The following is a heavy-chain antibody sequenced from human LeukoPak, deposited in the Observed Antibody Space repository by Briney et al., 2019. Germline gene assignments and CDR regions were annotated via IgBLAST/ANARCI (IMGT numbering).Heavy chain of an antibody. Sequence: GGSLRLSCAASGFTFSSYAMSWAREARGKGLEWVSAISGSGGSTYYADSVKGRFTISRDNSKNTLYLQMNSLRAEDTAVYYYAKGSEWALRGCLDYWGQGTLVTVSS. J-gene: IGHJ4*02. CDR1: GFTFSSYA. D-gene: IGHD1-26*01. CDR3: AKGSEWALRGCLDY. CDR2: ISGSGGST. V-gene: IGHV3-23*01.